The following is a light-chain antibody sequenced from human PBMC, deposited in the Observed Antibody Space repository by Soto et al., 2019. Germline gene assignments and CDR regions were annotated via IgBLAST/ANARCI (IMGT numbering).Light chain of an antibody. V-gene: IGKV3-11*01. Sequence: IALTQSPGTLSLSPGERATLSCRASQSVRRHFAWYQQKPGQAPRLLIYDASNRATGIPARFAGSGSVTEFTLTISSLEPEDFAVYYCQHRSSWPLTFGGGNKVEIK. J-gene: IGKJ4*02. CDR3: QHRSSWPLT. CDR1: QSVRRH. CDR2: DAS.